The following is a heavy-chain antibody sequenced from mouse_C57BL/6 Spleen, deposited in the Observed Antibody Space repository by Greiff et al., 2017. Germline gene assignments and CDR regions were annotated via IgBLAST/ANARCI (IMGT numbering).Heavy chain of an antibody. V-gene: IGHV1-69*01. CDR1: GYTFTSYW. Sequence: QVQLQQSGAELVLPGASVKLSCKASGYTFTSYWMHWVKQRPGQGLEWIGEIDPSDSYTNYNQKFKGKSTLTVDKSSSTAYMQLSSLTSEDSAVYYCARGGDGYSHYAMDYWGQGTSVTVSS. CDR3: ARGGDGYSHYAMDY. CDR2: IDPSDSYT. D-gene: IGHD2-3*01. J-gene: IGHJ4*01.